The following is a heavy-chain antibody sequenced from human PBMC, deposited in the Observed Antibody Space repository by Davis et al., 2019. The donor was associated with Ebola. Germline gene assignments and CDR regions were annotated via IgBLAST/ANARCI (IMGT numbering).Heavy chain of an antibody. J-gene: IGHJ4*02. CDR3: ARFTYYDYIWGSPEY. D-gene: IGHD3-16*01. V-gene: IGHV1-18*01. CDR2: ISTYNGNT. Sequence: ASVKVSCKASGYSFTDDGISWVRQAPGQGLEWMGWISTYNGNTNYAQKVQGRVTMTTDTSTSTAYMELRSLRSDDTAVYYCARFTYYDYIWGSPEYWGEGTLVTVSS. CDR1: GYSFTDDG.